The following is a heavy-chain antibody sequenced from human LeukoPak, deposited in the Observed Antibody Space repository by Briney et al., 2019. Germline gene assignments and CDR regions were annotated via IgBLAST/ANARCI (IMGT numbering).Heavy chain of an antibody. CDR2: VWYDGSNK. J-gene: IGHJ4*02. CDR1: GFTFSSYG. CDR3: AKGGAQLGNDFWSGYYDN. V-gene: IGHV3-33*06. Sequence: GGSLRLSRAASGFTFSSYGMHWVRQAPGKGLEWVAVVWYDGSNKYYADSVKGRFTISRDNSKNTLYLQMNSLRAEDTAVYYCAKGGAQLGNDFWSGYYDNWGQGTLVTVSS. D-gene: IGHD3-3*01.